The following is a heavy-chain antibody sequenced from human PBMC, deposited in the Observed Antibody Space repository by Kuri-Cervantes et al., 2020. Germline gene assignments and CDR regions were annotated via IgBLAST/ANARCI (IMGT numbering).Heavy chain of an antibody. CDR1: GASIISSRHY. V-gene: IGHV4-39*01. CDR2: VYNSGST. Sequence: ESLKISCTVSGASIISSRHYWAWIRQTPGKGLEWIGSVYNSGSTYYNPSLKSRVAISVDTSKNQFSLKLSSVSAEDTGVYYCARRDDTSGSPYFDYWGQGTLVTVSS. CDR3: ARRDDTSGSPYFDY. J-gene: IGHJ4*02. D-gene: IGHD3-22*01.